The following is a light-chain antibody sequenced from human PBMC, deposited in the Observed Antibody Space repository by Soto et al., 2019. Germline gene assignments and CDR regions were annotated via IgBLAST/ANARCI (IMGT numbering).Light chain of an antibody. Sequence: DIQMTQSPATLSASVGDRVSITCRASQDISRWLAWYQQKPGKAPKVLIWDASSLQRGVPSRFTGSGSGTEFTLTINGLKPDDFATYYCQQYNGYSTWTFGQGTKVDIK. V-gene: IGKV1-5*01. CDR3: QQYNGYSTWT. CDR1: QDISRW. CDR2: DAS. J-gene: IGKJ1*01.